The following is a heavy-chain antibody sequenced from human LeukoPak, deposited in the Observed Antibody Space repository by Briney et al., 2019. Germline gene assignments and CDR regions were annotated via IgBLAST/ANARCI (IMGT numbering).Heavy chain of an antibody. J-gene: IGHJ6*02. D-gene: IGHD3-3*01. V-gene: IGHV1-18*01. CDR3: ARDKVRYDFWSGYSPDEYYYYGMDV. Sequence: GASGKVSCKASGYTFTSYGISWVRQAPGQGLEWMGGISAYNGNTNYAQKLQGRVTMTTDTSTSTAYMELRSLRSDDTAVYYCARDKVRYDFWSGYSPDEYYYYGMDVWGQGTTVTVSS. CDR2: ISAYNGNT. CDR1: GYTFTSYG.